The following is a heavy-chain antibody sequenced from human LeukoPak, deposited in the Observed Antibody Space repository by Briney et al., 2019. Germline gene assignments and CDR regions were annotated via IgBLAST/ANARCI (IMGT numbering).Heavy chain of an antibody. Sequence: PGGSLRLSCAASGFTFDDYAMHWVRQAPGKGLEWVSGISWNSGSIGYADSVKGRFTISRDNAKNSLYLQMNSLRAEDTALYYCAKGGRMVVFYGMDVWGQGTTVTVSS. CDR3: AKGGRMVVFYGMDV. V-gene: IGHV3-9*01. CDR1: GFTFDDYA. CDR2: ISWNSGSI. J-gene: IGHJ6*02. D-gene: IGHD2-15*01.